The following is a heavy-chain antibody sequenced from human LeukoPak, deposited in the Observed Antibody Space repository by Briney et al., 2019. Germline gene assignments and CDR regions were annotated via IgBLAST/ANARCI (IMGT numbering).Heavy chain of an antibody. CDR1: GFTFGSYS. J-gene: IGHJ4*02. Sequence: PGGSLRLSCAASGFTFGSYSMNWVRQAPGKGLEWVSSISSSSSYIYYADSVKGRFTISRDNAKNSLYLQMNSLRAEDTAVYYCAKPYPYSSSSVGSWGQGTLVTVSS. D-gene: IGHD6-6*01. V-gene: IGHV3-21*01. CDR3: AKPYPYSSSSVGS. CDR2: ISSSSSYI.